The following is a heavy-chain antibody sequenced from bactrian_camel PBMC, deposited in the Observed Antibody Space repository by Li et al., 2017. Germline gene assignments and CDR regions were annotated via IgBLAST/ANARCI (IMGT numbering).Heavy chain of an antibody. Sequence: QLVESGGGSVQAGGSLRLTCTGSGFTYDDSDMGWFRQAPGNECELVSTISSDSTIYYANSVQGRFIISQDNAKNTVYLQMNSLKPEDTAIYYCAALSFCVTLPSYCRGAYCYYRDDQPTNNLNYWGQGTQVTVS. CDR3: AALSFCVTLPSYCRGAYCYYRDDQPTNNLNY. CDR2: TISSDSTI. V-gene: IGHV3S63*01. J-gene: IGHJ4*01. CDR1: GFTYDDSD. D-gene: IGHD2*01.